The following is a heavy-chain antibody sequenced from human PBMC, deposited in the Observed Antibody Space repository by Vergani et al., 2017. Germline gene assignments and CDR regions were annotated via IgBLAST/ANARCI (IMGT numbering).Heavy chain of an antibody. V-gene: IGHV4-4*03. CDR2: IYHSGST. D-gene: IGHD6-19*01. CDR1: GGSISGTNW. CDR3: ARGGVAGPTGYYYYYMDV. Sequence: QVQLQESGPGLVKPPGTLSLTCAVSGGSISGTNWSSWVRQSPGKGLAWLGEIYHSGSTNYNPSLKSRVTISVDTSKNQFSLKLSSVTAADTAVYYCARGGVAGPTGYYYYYMDVWGKGTTVTVSS. J-gene: IGHJ6*03.